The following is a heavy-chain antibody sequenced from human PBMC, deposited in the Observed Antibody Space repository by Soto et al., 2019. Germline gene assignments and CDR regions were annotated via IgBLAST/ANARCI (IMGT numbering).Heavy chain of an antibody. CDR3: ARCGLDYGMGV. D-gene: IGHD3-16*01. Sequence: QVQLQESGPGLVKPSETLSLTCTVSGGSINSYYWCWVRQPAGKGQEWIGRFYPTGKINYSPSVKSRLTMSADTSRNQFSRNLVSVTAADTAVYYCARCGLDYGMGVWGQGTTVTVSS. CDR1: GGSINSYY. J-gene: IGHJ6*02. CDR2: FYPTGKI. V-gene: IGHV4-4*07.